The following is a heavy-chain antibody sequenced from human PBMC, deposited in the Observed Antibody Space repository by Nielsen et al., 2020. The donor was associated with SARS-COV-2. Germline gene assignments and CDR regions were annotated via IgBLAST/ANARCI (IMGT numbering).Heavy chain of an antibody. D-gene: IGHD6-19*01. CDR3: ARVLGSSGWSFDA. Sequence: ASVKVSCKASGYTFTNYGITCVRQAPGQGLEWMGWINAYNGNPNYAQKFQGRVTMTTDTSTSTAYMELRSLRSGDTAVYYCARVLGSSGWSFDAWGQGTMVIVSS. CDR1: GYTFTNYG. V-gene: IGHV1-18*04. J-gene: IGHJ3*01. CDR2: INAYNGNP.